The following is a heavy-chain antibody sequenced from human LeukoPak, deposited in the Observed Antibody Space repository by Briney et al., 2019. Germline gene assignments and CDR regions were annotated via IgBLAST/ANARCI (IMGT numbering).Heavy chain of an antibody. CDR3: ARGGLESPWSGYNAPDF. Sequence: GGSLRLSCAASGLIFSNFDMHWVRQAPGKGLEYVSSISAGGGSTYYAASVKGRFTISRDAVKDTLYLQMGSVRIEDTAVYYCARGGLESPWSGYNAPDFWGQGTLVAVSS. CDR1: GLIFSNFD. J-gene: IGHJ4*02. V-gene: IGHV3-64*02. CDR2: ISAGGGST. D-gene: IGHD3-3*01.